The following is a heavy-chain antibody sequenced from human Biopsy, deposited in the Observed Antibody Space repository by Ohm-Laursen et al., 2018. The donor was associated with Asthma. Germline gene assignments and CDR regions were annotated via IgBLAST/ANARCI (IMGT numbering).Heavy chain of an antibody. V-gene: IGHV3-53*01. CDR2: IYSGGGT. J-gene: IGHJ4*02. CDR3: ARGDSSNWSHYYFDY. D-gene: IGHD3-22*01. CDR1: GFTVSTNG. Sequence: SLRLSCAASGFTVSTNGMSWVRQPPGKGLEWVSVIYSGGGTYYADSVQGRVTISRDNSKNTLSFQMNSLRAGDTAVYYCARGDSSNWSHYYFDYWGQGTLVTVSS.